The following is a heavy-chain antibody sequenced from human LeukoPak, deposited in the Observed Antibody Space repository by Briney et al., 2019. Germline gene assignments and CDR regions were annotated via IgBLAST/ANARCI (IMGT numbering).Heavy chain of an antibody. CDR3: AKVESDTAMVTGLYFFDY. J-gene: IGHJ4*02. Sequence: GGSLRLSCAASGFTFSSYATSWVRQAPGKGLEWVSAISGSGGSTYYADSVKGRFTISRDNSKNTLYLQMNSLRAEDTAVYYCAKVESDTAMVTGLYFFDYWGQGTLVTVSS. D-gene: IGHD5-18*01. CDR1: GFTFSSYA. V-gene: IGHV3-23*01. CDR2: ISGSGGST.